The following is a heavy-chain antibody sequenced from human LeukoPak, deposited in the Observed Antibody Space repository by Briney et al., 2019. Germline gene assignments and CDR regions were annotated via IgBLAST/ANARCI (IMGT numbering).Heavy chain of an antibody. J-gene: IGHJ3*02. CDR2: IRYDGSNK. CDR3: AKEVYDSSGYWGPGAFDI. D-gene: IGHD3-22*01. V-gene: IGHV3-30*02. Sequence: GGSLRLSCAASGFTFSSYGMHWVRQAPGKGLEGVAFIRYDGSNKYYADSVKGRFTISRDNSKNTLYLQMNSLRAEDTAVYYCAKEVYDSSGYWGPGAFDIWGQGTMVTVSS. CDR1: GFTFSSYG.